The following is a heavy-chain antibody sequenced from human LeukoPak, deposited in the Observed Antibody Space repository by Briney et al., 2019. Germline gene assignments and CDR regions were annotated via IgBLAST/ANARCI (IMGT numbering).Heavy chain of an antibody. V-gene: IGHV4-30-4*01. CDR3: ARDQNKYDSSGYYYYQYGMDV. CDR1: GGSISSGDYY. Sequence: SQTLSLTCTVSGGSISSGDYYWTWIRQPPGKVLEWIGYIYYSGSTHYNPSLKSRVSISVDTAKNQFSLNLSSVTAADTAVYYCARDQNKYDSSGYYYYQYGMDVWGQGTTVTVSS. D-gene: IGHD3-22*01. J-gene: IGHJ6*02. CDR2: IYYSGST.